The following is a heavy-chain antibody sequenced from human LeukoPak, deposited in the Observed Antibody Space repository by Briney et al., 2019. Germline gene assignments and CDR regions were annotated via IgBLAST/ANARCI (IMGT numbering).Heavy chain of an antibody. CDR1: GYTFTYYY. CDR2: INPYSGDT. CDR3: ASASVENAVRIDDY. J-gene: IGHJ4*02. Sequence: ASVKVSCKASGYTFTYYYMYWVRQAPGQGLEWMGWINPYSGDTKDEQKFQGRVTRTSDTSINTAYMDLSRLKTDDTAVYYCASASVENAVRIDDYWGQGTLVTVSS. V-gene: IGHV1-2*02. D-gene: IGHD2-8*01.